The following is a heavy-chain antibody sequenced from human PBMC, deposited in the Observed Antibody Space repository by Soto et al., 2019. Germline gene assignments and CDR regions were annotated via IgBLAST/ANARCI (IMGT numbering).Heavy chain of an antibody. D-gene: IGHD3-22*01. CDR1: GYSFTTQW. J-gene: IGHJ3*02. V-gene: IGHV5-10-1*01. CDR3: ARGGYSGYYSSYDALDI. CDR2: IDPNDSYA. Sequence: GESLKISCKGSGYSFTTQWISWVRQTPGKGLEWMGRIDPNDSYANYNPSFQGHVTISADKSISTAYLQWSSLKASDSAIYYCARGGYSGYYSSYDALDIWGQGTMVTVSS.